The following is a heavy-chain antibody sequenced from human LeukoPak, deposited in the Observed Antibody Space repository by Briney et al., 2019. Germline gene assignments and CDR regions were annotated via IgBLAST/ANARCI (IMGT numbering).Heavy chain of an antibody. Sequence: ETLSLTCTVSGGSISSYYWSWIRQPPGKGLEWIGYIYYSGSTNYNPSLKSRVTISVDTSKNQFSLKLSSVTAADTAVYYCARAAPGYSYGYRFDYWGQGTLVTVSS. D-gene: IGHD5-18*01. CDR1: GGSISSYY. V-gene: IGHV4-59*01. J-gene: IGHJ4*02. CDR3: ARAAPGYSYGYRFDY. CDR2: IYYSGST.